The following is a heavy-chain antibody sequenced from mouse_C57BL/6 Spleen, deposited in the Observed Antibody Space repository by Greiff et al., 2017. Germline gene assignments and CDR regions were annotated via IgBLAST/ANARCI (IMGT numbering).Heavy chain of an antibody. D-gene: IGHD2-5*01. V-gene: IGHV1-22*01. Sequence: VQLKESGPELVKPGASVKMSCKASGYTFTDYNMHWVKQSHGKSLEWIGYINPNNGGTSYNQKFKGKATLTVNKSSSTAYMELRSLTSEDSAVYYCAAYYSNTLFAYWGQGTLVTVSA. CDR3: AAYYSNTLFAY. J-gene: IGHJ3*01. CDR1: GYTFTDYN. CDR2: INPNNGGT.